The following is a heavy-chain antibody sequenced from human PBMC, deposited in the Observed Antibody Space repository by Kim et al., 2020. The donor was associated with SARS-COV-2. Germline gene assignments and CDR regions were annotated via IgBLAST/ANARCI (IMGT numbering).Heavy chain of an antibody. CDR3: ARGSGVGYSNAYHFDY. Sequence: GGSLRLSCAASGFTFSSYGMHWVRQAPGKGLEWVAVIWYDGTIKYHADSVKGRFTISRVNSKQSVFLHMDSLRVEDTAVYYCARGSGVGYSNAYHFDY. D-gene: IGHD4-4*01. CDR1: GFTFSSYG. V-gene: IGHV3-33*01. J-gene: IGHJ4*01. CDR2: IWYDGTIK.